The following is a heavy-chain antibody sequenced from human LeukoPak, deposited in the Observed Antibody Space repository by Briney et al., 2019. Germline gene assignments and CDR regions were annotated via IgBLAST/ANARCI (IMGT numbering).Heavy chain of an antibody. CDR3: ARWGGVQFDP. Sequence: SVKDSCQAPRYTLTHYGLSAVGQATGQGGEWMGWISAYNGNTNYAQKLQGRVTKTTDTSTSTAYMELRSLRSDDTAVYYCARWGGVQFDPWGQGTLVTVSS. J-gene: IGHJ5*02. V-gene: IGHV1-18*01. CDR2: ISAYNGNT. CDR1: RYTLTHYG. D-gene: IGHD2-8*01.